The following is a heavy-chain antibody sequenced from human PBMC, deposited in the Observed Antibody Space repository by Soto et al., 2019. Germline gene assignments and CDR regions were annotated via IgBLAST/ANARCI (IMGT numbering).Heavy chain of an antibody. V-gene: IGHV3-11*06. Sequence: GGSLRLSCAASGFNFSDHYMNWIRQAPGKGLEWVSYISGSSRYTNFADSVKGRFTISRDNAKNSLYLQMNSLRAEDTAVYYCARHTSGWHYYDYWGQGTPVTVSS. CDR1: GFNFSDHY. CDR2: ISGSSRYT. CDR3: ARHTSGWHYYDY. D-gene: IGHD6-19*01. J-gene: IGHJ4*02.